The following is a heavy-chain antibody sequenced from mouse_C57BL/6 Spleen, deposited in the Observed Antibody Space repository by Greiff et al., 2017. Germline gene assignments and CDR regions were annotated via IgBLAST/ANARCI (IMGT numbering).Heavy chain of an antibody. D-gene: IGHD1-1*01. V-gene: IGHV1-52*01. CDR2: IDPSDSET. CDR1: GYTFTSYW. Sequence: QVQLQQPGAELVRPGSSVKLSCKASGYTFTSYWMHWVKQRPIQGLEWIGNIDPSDSETHYNQKFKDKATLTVDKSSSTAYMQLSSLTSEDSAVYYCARGDGATVVATADYWGQGTTLTVSS. CDR3: ARGDGATVVATADY. J-gene: IGHJ2*01.